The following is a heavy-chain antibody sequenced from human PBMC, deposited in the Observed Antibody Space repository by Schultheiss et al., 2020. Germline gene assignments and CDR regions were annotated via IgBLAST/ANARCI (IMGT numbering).Heavy chain of an antibody. J-gene: IGHJ5*02. V-gene: IGHV1-2*02. CDR2: IHPDNGGT. CDR3: ARESGLIVGATWWFDP. D-gene: IGHD1-26*01. CDR1: GYTFTEYY. Sequence: ASVKVSCKTSGYTFTEYYMHWVRQAPGQGLEWMAWIHPDNGGTNYAQNFQGRVTVTRDTSINTVYMELSSLRSDDTAVYYCARESGLIVGATWWFDPWGQGTLVTVSS.